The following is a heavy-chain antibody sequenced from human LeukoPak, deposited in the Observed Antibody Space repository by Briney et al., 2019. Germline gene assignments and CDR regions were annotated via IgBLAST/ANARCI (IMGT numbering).Heavy chain of an antibody. CDR2: IYHNGST. J-gene: IGHJ4*02. CDR1: GGSIRSSY. V-gene: IGHV4-4*08. CDR3: ASRKEYYDVLTGYYTRYYFDF. Sequence: ASETLSLTCTVSGGSIRSSYWSWIRQPPGKGLEWIGTIYHNGSTYYNPSLKSRVTISVDTSKKQFSLKLSSVTAADTALYYCASRKEYYDVLTGYYTRYYFDFWGQGTLVTVSS. D-gene: IGHD3-9*01.